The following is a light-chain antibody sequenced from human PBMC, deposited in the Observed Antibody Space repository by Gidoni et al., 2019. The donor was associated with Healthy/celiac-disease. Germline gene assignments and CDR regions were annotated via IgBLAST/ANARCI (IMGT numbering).Light chain of an antibody. Sequence: EIVLTPSPGTLSLSPGERATLSCRASQSVSSRYLAWYQQQPGQAPRLLIYGAASRATGIPDRFSGSGSGTDFTLTISRLEPEDFAVYYCQQYGSSPPYTFGQGTKLEIK. CDR2: GAA. CDR3: QQYGSSPPYT. CDR1: QSVSSRY. V-gene: IGKV3-20*01. J-gene: IGKJ2*01.